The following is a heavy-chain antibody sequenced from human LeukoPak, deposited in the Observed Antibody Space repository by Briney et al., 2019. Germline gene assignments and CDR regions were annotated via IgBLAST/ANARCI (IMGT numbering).Heavy chain of an antibody. CDR2: ISDNGRAI. Sequence: PGGSLRLSCAASGFIFSKNDMNWVRQAPGKGLEWVSYISDNGRAIYYADSVKGRFTISRDNAKNSLYLQMNSLRDEDSAVYYCARDNRGYGSIDDWGQGTLVTVSS. CDR3: ARDNRGYGSIDD. J-gene: IGHJ4*02. D-gene: IGHD5-12*01. V-gene: IGHV3-48*02. CDR1: GFIFSKND.